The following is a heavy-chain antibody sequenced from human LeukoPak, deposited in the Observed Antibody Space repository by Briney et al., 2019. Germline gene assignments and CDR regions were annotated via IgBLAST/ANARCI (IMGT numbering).Heavy chain of an antibody. CDR3: ARDEAVGWNDY. V-gene: IGHV3-21*01. Sequence: PGGSLRLSCAASGFTFSSYSMSWVRQAPGKGLEWVSSISSSSSYIYYADLVKGRFTISRDNAKNSLYLQMNSLRAEDTAVYYCARDEAVGWNDYWGQGTLVTVSS. D-gene: IGHD1-1*01. CDR2: ISSSSSYI. CDR1: GFTFSSYS. J-gene: IGHJ4*02.